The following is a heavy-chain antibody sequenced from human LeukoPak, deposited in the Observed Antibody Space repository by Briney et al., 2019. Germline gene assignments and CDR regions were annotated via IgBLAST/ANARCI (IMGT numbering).Heavy chain of an antibody. J-gene: IGHJ4*02. CDR3: ATAGWKSFYFDS. CDR2: TSYSEGT. CDR1: GGSVSRGGYY. V-gene: IGHV4-31*11. Sequence: PSETLSLTCAVSGGSVSRGGYYWNWIRQHPGKGLEWIGFTSYSEGTYYNPSLMSRITISVDRSQNQFSLKMRDVTAADTVVYFCATAGWKSFYFDSWGQGALVAVSS. D-gene: IGHD1-1*01.